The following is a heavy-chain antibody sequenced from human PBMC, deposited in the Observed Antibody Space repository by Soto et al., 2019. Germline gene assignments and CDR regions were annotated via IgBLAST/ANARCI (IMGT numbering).Heavy chain of an antibody. D-gene: IGHD5-18*01. CDR2: ISGYNGNT. V-gene: IGHV1-18*01. Sequence: ASVKVSCKASGYTFTSYGISWVRQAPGQGLEWMGWISGYNGNTNYAQKLQGRVTMTTDTSTSTAYMELRSLRSDDTAVYYCARIWIQLWPGAFDIWGQGTMVTVSS. CDR1: GYTFTSYG. J-gene: IGHJ3*02. CDR3: ARIWIQLWPGAFDI.